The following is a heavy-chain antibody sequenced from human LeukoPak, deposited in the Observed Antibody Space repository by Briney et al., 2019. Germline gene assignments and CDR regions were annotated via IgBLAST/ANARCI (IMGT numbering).Heavy chain of an antibody. Sequence: SETLSLTCAVYGESFSAYFRNWIRQAPGKPLEYIGEINHRGSSHYNPSLKTRVTLSVDTSKNQFSLKLTPVTAADTAVYFCARGSSFDGYCSAGACDAGYYDSWGQGTPVTVSS. D-gene: IGHD2-15*01. CDR2: INHRGSS. J-gene: IGHJ4*02. CDR1: GESFSAYF. CDR3: ARGSSFDGYCSAGACDAGYYDS. V-gene: IGHV4-34*01.